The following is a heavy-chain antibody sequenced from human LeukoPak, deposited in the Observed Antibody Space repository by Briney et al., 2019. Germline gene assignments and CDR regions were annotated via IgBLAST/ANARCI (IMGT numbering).Heavy chain of an antibody. J-gene: IGHJ4*02. CDR3: AKRYCSGGSCYSGPDY. V-gene: IGHV3-23*01. CDR1: GFTFTSYA. CDR2: ISGSGGST. D-gene: IGHD2-15*01. Sequence: GGSLRLSCAASGFTFTSYAMYWVRQAPGRGLEWVSGISGSGGSTYYADSVKGRFTIFRDNSKNTLYLQMNSLRAEDTAVYYCAKRYCSGGSCYSGPDYWGRGTLVTVSS.